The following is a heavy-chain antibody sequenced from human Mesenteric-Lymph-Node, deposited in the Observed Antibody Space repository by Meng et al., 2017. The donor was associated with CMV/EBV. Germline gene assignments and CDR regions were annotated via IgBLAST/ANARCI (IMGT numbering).Heavy chain of an antibody. V-gene: IGHV3-23*01. CDR3: AKDELIAAAPWDYYYYGMDV. CDR2: VSGSGAST. CDR1: GFTFSSYA. J-gene: IGHJ6*02. Sequence: GESLKISCAASGFTFSSYAMSWVRQAPGKGLEWVSGVSGSGASTYYADSVRGRFTISRDNSKNTLYLQMNSLRTEDTAVYCCAKDELIAAAPWDYYYYGMDVWGQGTTVTVSS. D-gene: IGHD6-13*01.